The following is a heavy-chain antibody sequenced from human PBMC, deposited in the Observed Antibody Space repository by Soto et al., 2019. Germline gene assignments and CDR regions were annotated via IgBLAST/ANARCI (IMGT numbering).Heavy chain of an antibody. CDR1: GGSISSGGYY. Sequence: QVQLQESGPGLVKPSQTLSLTCTVSGGSISSGGYYWSWIRQHPGKGLEWIGYLYYSGSTYYNPSLKSRVTISVDTSKNQFSLKLSSVTAADTAVYYCARGGSGSYSQFDYWGQGTLVTVSS. J-gene: IGHJ4*02. V-gene: IGHV4-31*03. CDR2: LYYSGST. D-gene: IGHD3-10*01. CDR3: ARGGSGSYSQFDY.